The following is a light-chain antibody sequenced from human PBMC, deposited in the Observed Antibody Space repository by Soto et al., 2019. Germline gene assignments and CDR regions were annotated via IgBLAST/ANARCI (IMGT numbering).Light chain of an antibody. Sequence: QSVMTQPRSVSGSPGQSVTISCSGTSSDVGGYEYVSWYQQHPGKAPTLIIYHVAQRPSGVPDRFSASKSGTTASLTISGRPPEDEAEYFCCSYAAGQTLVFGGGTQLTVL. V-gene: IGLV2-11*01. CDR1: SSDVGGYEY. J-gene: IGLJ2*01. CDR2: HVA. CDR3: CSYAAGQTLV.